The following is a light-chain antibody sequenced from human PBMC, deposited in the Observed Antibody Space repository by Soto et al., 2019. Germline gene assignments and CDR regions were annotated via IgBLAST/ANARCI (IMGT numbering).Light chain of an antibody. V-gene: IGKV3-15*01. CDR1: QSVYST. CDR3: QQYNKWPLT. CDR2: HAS. J-gene: IGKJ4*01. Sequence: EIVMTQSPATLSVSQGERATLSCRASQSVYSTLAWYQQKPGQAPSLLIYHASTRATGIPARFSGSGSGTEFTLPISSLQSEDVAVYYCQQYNKWPLTFGGGTKLEIK.